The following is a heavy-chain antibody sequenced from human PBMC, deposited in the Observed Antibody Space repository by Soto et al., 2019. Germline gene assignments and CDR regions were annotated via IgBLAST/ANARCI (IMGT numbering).Heavy chain of an antibody. Sequence: SETLSLTCTVSGGSISSGGYYWSWIRQHPGKGLEWIGYIYYSGSTYYNPSLKSRVTISVDTSKNQFSLRLSSVTAADTAVYYCARITPRGYSYGAYYFDYWGKGTLVPVSS. J-gene: IGHJ4*02. V-gene: IGHV4-31*03. CDR2: IYYSGST. CDR3: ARITPRGYSYGAYYFDY. D-gene: IGHD5-18*01. CDR1: GGSISSGGYY.